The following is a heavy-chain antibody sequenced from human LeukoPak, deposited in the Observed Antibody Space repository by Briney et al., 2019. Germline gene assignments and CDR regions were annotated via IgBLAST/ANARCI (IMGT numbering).Heavy chain of an antibody. D-gene: IGHD3-22*01. CDR3: ARRSDDYDSSAYYH. CDR2: INPSGGST. Sequence: GASVKVSCKASGYTFTSYAMNWVRQAPGQGLEWTGIINPSGGSTSYAQKFQGRVTMTMDPSISTAYMELSSLRSEDTAVYYCARRSDDYDSSAYYHWGQGTLVTVSS. V-gene: IGHV1-46*01. J-gene: IGHJ4*02. CDR1: GYTFTSYA.